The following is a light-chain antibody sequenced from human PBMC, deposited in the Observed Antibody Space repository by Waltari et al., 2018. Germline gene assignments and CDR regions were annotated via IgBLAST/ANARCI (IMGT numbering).Light chain of an antibody. CDR2: DTS. V-gene: IGKV3-11*01. CDR3: QQRNNWR. Sequence: IVLTQSPVTLSLSPGERAPLSCRASQSIGRFLAWYQQKPGQAPRLLIYDTSNRATGIPARFSGSGSGTDFTLTISSLEPEDFAVYYCQQRNNWRFGQVTRLEIK. J-gene: IGKJ5*01. CDR1: QSIGRF.